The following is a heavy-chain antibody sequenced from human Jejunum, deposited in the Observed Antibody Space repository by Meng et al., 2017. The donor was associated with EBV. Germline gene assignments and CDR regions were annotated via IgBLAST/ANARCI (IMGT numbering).Heavy chain of an antibody. V-gene: IGHV1-3*01. CDR3: ARGSSWNRGDY. D-gene: IGHD6-13*01. CDR1: GYTLTNYA. CDR2: ISAGSGDT. Sequence: QVRLVESGAEVKKPGASVKVSCKASGYTLTNYALHWVRQAPGQGLEWMGYISAGSGDTKNSQKFQGRVTFTRDTSASTVYMELSSLRSEDTAMYYCARGSSWNRGDYWGQGTLVTVSS. J-gene: IGHJ4*02.